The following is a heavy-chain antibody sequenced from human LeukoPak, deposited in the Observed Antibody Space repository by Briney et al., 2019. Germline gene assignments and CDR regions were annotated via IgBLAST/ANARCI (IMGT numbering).Heavy chain of an antibody. D-gene: IGHD4-17*01. CDR3: ARGRGGDYVPSRFDF. V-gene: IGHV3-23*01. CDR1: GFTFSHYA. CDR2: TSGDGGII. Sequence: PGGSLRLSCAASGFTFSHYAMTWVRRAPGKGLEWVSGTSGDGGIIYYADSVEGRFTISRDNSKNTLSLQMNSLRGDDTALYYCARGRGGDYVPSRFDFWGQGTLVIVSS. J-gene: IGHJ4*02.